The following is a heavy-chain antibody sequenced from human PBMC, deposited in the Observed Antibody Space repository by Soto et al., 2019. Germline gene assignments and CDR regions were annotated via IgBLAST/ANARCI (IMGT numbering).Heavy chain of an antibody. CDR1: GFTFRSFT. Sequence: PGGSLRLSCAASGFTFRSFTMNWVRQAPGKGLEWVSPISSNSAYIYYTDALRGRFIISSDNAENSLHLQMNSLRAEDTAVYYCTKDASRDSSARGWFDPWGPGTLVTVSS. D-gene: IGHD6-13*01. CDR2: ISSNSAYI. J-gene: IGHJ5*01. CDR3: TKDASRDSSARGWFDP. V-gene: IGHV3-21*01.